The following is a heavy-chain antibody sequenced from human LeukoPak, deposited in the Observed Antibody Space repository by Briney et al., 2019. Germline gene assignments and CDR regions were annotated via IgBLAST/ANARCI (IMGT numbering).Heavy chain of an antibody. D-gene: IGHD3-10*01. Sequence: SETLSLTCTVSGGSISSYYWSWIRQPPGKGLEWIGYIYYSGSTNYNPSLKSRVTIPVDTSKNQFSLKLSSVTAADTAVYYCARLSGYYGSGIDYWGQGTLVTVSS. CDR1: GGSISSYY. CDR2: IYYSGST. V-gene: IGHV4-59*01. J-gene: IGHJ4*02. CDR3: ARLSGYYGSGIDY.